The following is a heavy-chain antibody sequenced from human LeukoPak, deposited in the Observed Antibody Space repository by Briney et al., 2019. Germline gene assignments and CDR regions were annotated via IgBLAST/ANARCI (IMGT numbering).Heavy chain of an antibody. CDR3: ARSPDILTGENFDY. D-gene: IGHD3-9*01. CDR1: GYTFAIYG. Sequence: GASVKVSCKTSGYTFAIYGISWVRQAPGQGLEWMGWISAYSGSTNYAQKFQGGVTMTTDTSTSTAYMELSRLRSDDTAVFYCARSPDILTGENFDYWGQGTLVTVSS. J-gene: IGHJ4*02. CDR2: ISAYSGST. V-gene: IGHV1-18*01.